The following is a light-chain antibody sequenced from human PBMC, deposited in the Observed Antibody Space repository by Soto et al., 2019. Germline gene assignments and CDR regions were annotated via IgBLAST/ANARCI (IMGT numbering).Light chain of an antibody. V-gene: IGKV1-8*01. Sequence: IRMTQSPSSLSASPGDRVTITCRASQGISNYLAWYQQKPGKAPKLPIYAASTVDAGVPSRFSGSGSGTDFTLTISNLQSEDFATYHCQHYYSYPLSFAGGTKVDIK. CDR2: AAS. CDR3: QHYYSYPLS. J-gene: IGKJ4*01. CDR1: QGISNY.